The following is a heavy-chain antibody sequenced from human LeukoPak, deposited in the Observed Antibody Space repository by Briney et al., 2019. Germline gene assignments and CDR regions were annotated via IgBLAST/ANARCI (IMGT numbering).Heavy chain of an antibody. D-gene: IGHD6-13*01. CDR2: INHSGST. CDR1: GGSFSGYY. Sequence: SETLSLTCAVDGGSFSGYYWSWVRQPPGKGLEWIGEINHSGSTNYNPSLKSRVTISVDTSKNQFSLKLSSVTAADTAVYYCARGWFSSSWYFYWGQGTLVTVSS. J-gene: IGHJ4*02. V-gene: IGHV4-34*01. CDR3: ARGWFSSSWYFY.